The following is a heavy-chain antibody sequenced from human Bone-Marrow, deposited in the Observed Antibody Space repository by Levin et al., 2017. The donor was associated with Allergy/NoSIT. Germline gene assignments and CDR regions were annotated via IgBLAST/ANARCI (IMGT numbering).Heavy chain of an antibody. CDR2: IFPDDSHT. CDR1: GYSFADYW. V-gene: IGHV5-51*01. Sequence: GESLKISCKGSGYSFADYWIGWVRQMPGKGLEWMGVIFPDDSHTRYSPSFQGQVTMSADKSISNAYLQWSSLKASDSAMYYCVRDGDSSDYVGHWGQGTLVTVSS. J-gene: IGHJ4*02. CDR3: VRDGDSSDYVGH. D-gene: IGHD4-11*01.